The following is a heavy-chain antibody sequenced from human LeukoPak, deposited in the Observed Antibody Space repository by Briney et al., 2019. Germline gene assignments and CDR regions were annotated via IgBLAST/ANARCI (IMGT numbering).Heavy chain of an antibody. Sequence: SETLSLTCTVSGGSISSYYWSWIRQPPGKGLEWIGYIYYSGSTNYNPSLKSRVTISVDTSKNQSSLKLSSVTAADTAVYYCARDPLWFGEGYFDYWGQGTLVTVSS. V-gene: IGHV4-59*01. CDR3: ARDPLWFGEGYFDY. D-gene: IGHD3-10*01. CDR1: GGSISSYY. J-gene: IGHJ4*02. CDR2: IYYSGST.